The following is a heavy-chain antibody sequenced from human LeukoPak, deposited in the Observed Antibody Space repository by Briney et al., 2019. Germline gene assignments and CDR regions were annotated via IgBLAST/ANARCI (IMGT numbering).Heavy chain of an antibody. Sequence: GGSLRLFCAASGFTFSSYAMHWVRQAPGKGLEWVAVISYDGSNKYYADSVKGRFTISRDNSKNTLYLQMNSLRAEDTAVYYCARDIEGEGYFDYWGQGTLVTVSS. J-gene: IGHJ4*02. V-gene: IGHV3-30*04. D-gene: IGHD3-16*01. CDR2: ISYDGSNK. CDR1: GFTFSSYA. CDR3: ARDIEGEGYFDY.